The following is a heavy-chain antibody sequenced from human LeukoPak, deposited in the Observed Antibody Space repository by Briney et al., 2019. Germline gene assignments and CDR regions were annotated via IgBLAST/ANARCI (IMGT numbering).Heavy chain of an antibody. Sequence: GRSLRLSCAASGFTFDDYAMHWVRQAPGKGLEWVSGISWNSGSIGYADSVKGRFTISRDNAKNSLYLQMNSLRAEDTALYYCAKSGTALRLGAFDIWGQGTMVTVSS. CDR3: AKSGTALRLGAFDI. CDR2: ISWNSGSI. V-gene: IGHV3-9*01. D-gene: IGHD3-10*01. CDR1: GFTFDDYA. J-gene: IGHJ3*02.